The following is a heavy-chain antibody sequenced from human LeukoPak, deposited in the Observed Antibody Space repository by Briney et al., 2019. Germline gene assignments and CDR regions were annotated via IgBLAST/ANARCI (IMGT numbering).Heavy chain of an antibody. Sequence: PSETLSFTCAVHGGSFSGYHWNWIRQSPGKGLEWIGEINDRGHTNYNPSLESRITISVDTSKKQFSLNLSSVTAADTAVYYCARDPTTVVTTPYYSDFWGQGTLVTVSS. J-gene: IGHJ4*02. CDR1: GGSFSGYH. D-gene: IGHD4-23*01. V-gene: IGHV4-34*01. CDR3: ARDPTTVVTTPYYSDF. CDR2: INDRGHT.